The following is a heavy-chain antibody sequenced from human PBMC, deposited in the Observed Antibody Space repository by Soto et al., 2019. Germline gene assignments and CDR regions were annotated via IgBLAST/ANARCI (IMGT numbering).Heavy chain of an antibody. CDR1: GGTFSSHS. CDR2: IIPIFGSA. CDR3: ATGAYTVTCGRTGYHYNTVDV. D-gene: IGHD5-12*01. J-gene: IGHJ6*02. Sequence: QVQLGQSGAEVKKPGSSVQVSCKSSGGTFSSHSINWVRQAPGQGLEWMGGIIPIFGSANFAKKFQGRVTITADESTTTAYMELSTLTSQDTAVYYCATGAYTVTCGRTGYHYNTVDVCGHVTTVSVSS. V-gene: IGHV1-69*01.